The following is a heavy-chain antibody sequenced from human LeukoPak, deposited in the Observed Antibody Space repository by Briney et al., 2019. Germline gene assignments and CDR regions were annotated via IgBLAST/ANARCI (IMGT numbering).Heavy chain of an antibody. CDR1: GFTFSSYG. Sequence: GGSLRLSRAASGFTFSSYGMSWVRQAPGKGLEWVSAISGSGGSTYYADSVKGRFTISRDNSKNTLYLQMNSLRAEDTAVYYCAKNGATMVRNQGLYYYYYMDVWGKGTTVTISS. V-gene: IGHV3-23*01. D-gene: IGHD3-10*01. CDR2: ISGSGGST. J-gene: IGHJ6*03. CDR3: AKNGATMVRNQGLYYYYYMDV.